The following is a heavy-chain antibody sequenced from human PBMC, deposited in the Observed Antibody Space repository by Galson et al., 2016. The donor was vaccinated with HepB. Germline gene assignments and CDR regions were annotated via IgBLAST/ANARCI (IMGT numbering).Heavy chain of an antibody. D-gene: IGHD1-14*01. Sequence: SLRLSCAASGFTLDDYAMHWVRQAPGKGLEWVSGISWNSVSIGYADSVKGRFTISRDNARNSLYLQMSRLRDEDTALYYCVKDMSSEPGYYYYGMDVWGQGTTVTVSS. J-gene: IGHJ6*02. CDR2: ISWNSVSI. CDR1: GFTLDDYA. V-gene: IGHV3-9*01. CDR3: VKDMSSEPGYYYYGMDV.